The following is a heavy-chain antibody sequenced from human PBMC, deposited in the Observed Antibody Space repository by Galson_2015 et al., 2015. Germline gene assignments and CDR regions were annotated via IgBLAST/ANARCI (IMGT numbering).Heavy chain of an antibody. J-gene: IGHJ4*02. V-gene: IGHV3-30-3*01. CDR3: ARDRKEY. CDR1: GFTFSSYA. CDR2: ISYDGSNK. Sequence: SLRLSCAASGFTFSSYAMHWVRQAPGKGLEWVAVISYDGSNKYYADSVKGRFTISRDNSKNTLYLQMNSLRAEDTAVYYCARDRKEYWGQGTLVTVSS.